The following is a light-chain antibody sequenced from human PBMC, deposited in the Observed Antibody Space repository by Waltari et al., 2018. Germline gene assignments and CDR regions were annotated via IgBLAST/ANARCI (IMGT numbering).Light chain of an antibody. CDR3: QQRNSWPWT. CDR1: EGVVSY. V-gene: IGKV3-11*01. CDR2: DAS. J-gene: IGKJ2*01. Sequence: EIVLTQSPATLSLSRGDRATLSCRASEGVVSYLAWFQQKPGQAPRLLCYDASNRPTGIPDKFTGSGSETDFTLTISSLEPDDFAVYFCQQRNSWPWTFGQGTKLDI.